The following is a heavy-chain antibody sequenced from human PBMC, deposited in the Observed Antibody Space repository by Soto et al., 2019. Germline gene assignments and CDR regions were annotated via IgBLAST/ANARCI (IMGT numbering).Heavy chain of an antibody. J-gene: IGHJ5*01. CDR3: ARASIHGSSWYFWFDP. Sequence: QVQLVQSGAEVRKPGSSVKVSCKPSGGTFSRYAINWVRQAPGQGLEWMGGIIPMFGTTNYAQKFKGRVTITADESTSTVYMELNTLRSEDAAVYYCARASIHGSSWYFWFDPWGQGTLVTVSS. CDR1: GGTFSRYA. D-gene: IGHD6-13*01. CDR2: IIPMFGTT. V-gene: IGHV1-69*01.